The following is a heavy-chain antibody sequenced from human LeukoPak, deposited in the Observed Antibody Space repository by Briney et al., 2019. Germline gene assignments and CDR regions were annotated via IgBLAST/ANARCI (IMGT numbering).Heavy chain of an antibody. V-gene: IGHV4-59*08. J-gene: IGHJ4*02. D-gene: IGHD5-18*01. CDR1: GGSISSYY. CDR3: ARHRGYSYGPSVYYFDY. CDR2: IYYSGST. Sequence: PSETLSRTCTVSGGSISSYYWSWIRQPPGKALGGIGNIYYSGSTNYNTSLKSRVTISVATSKNHFSLKLSSVTAADTAVYYCARHRGYSYGPSVYYFDYWGQGTLVTVSS.